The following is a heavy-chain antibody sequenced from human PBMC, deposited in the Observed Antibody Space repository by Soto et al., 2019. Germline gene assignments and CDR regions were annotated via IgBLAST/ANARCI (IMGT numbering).Heavy chain of an antibody. J-gene: IGHJ4*02. V-gene: IGHV3-21*01. Sequence: GGSLRLSCAASGFTFSSYSMNWVRQAPGKGLEWVSSISSSSSYIYYAGSVKGRFTISRDNAKNSLYLQMNSLRAEDTAVYYCAREGAAAGNFDYWGQGTLVTVSS. D-gene: IGHD6-13*01. CDR2: ISSSSSYI. CDR1: GFTFSSYS. CDR3: AREGAAAGNFDY.